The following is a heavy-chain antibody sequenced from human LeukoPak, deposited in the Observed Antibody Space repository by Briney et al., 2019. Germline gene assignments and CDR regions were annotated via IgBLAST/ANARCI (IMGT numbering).Heavy chain of an antibody. CDR2: ISGSGGST. D-gene: IGHD3-10*01. CDR1: GFTFSSYA. CDR3: AKRGDSSYYFDY. V-gene: IGHV3-23*01. Sequence: GGSLRLSCAASGFTFSSYAMSWVRQAPGKGLEWVSAISGSGGSTYYADSVKGRFTISRDNSENTLYLQMNSLRAEDTAVYYCAKRGDSSYYFDYWGQGTLVTVSS. J-gene: IGHJ4*02.